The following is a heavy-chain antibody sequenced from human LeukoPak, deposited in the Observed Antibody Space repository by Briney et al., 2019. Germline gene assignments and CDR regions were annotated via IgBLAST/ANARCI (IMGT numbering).Heavy chain of an antibody. Sequence: GGSLRLSCAASGFTFSTYSMNWVRQAPGKGLEWVSYISDSSSTIYYADSVKGRFTISRDNAKNSLYLQMNSLRAEDTAVYYCARDQGGVGYWGQGTLVTVSS. V-gene: IGHV3-48*01. CDR3: ARDQGGVGY. D-gene: IGHD3-16*01. CDR2: ISDSSSTI. J-gene: IGHJ4*02. CDR1: GFTFSTYS.